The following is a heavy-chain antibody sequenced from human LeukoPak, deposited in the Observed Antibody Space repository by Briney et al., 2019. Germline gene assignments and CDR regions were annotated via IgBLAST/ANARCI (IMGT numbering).Heavy chain of an antibody. J-gene: IGHJ4*02. CDR2: ITTSDGNT. D-gene: IGHD7-27*01. CDR3: AKDGGLWVSAHWGDS. CDR1: GFTFSSYT. Sequence: GGSLRLSCAASGFTFSSYTMSWVRQAPGRGLEWVSTITTSDGNTYYADSVKGRFTVSRDNSKNTLFLQMNSLRAEDTAVYYCAKDGGLWVSAHWGDSWGRGTLVTVSS. V-gene: IGHV3-23*01.